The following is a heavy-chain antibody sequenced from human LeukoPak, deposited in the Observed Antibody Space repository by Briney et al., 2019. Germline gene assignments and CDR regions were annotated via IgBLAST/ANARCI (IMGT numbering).Heavy chain of an antibody. Sequence: SETLSLTCAVSGYSISNSYCWGWIRQPPGEGLEWIGNIFQSGSTFYNPSLKSRVTISVDTSKNQFTLKLSSVTAADTAVYYCARHGSAGHYYYYMDVWGKGTTVTVSS. V-gene: IGHV4-38-2*01. CDR2: IFQSGST. J-gene: IGHJ6*03. CDR3: ARHGSAGHYYYYMDV. CDR1: GYSISNSYC. D-gene: IGHD5-24*01.